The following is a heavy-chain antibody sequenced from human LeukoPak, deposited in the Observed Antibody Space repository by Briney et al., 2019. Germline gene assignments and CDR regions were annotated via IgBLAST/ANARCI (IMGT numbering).Heavy chain of an antibody. V-gene: IGHV3-30*04. Sequence: PGGSLRLSCAASGFTFSSYAMHWVRQAPGKGLEWVAVISYDGSNKYYADSVKGRFTISRDNAKNSLYLQMNSLRAEDTALYYCARVRRAEIYGDYEYWGQGTLVTVSS. J-gene: IGHJ4*02. CDR1: GFTFSSYA. CDR2: ISYDGSNK. CDR3: ARVRRAEIYGDYEY. D-gene: IGHD4-17*01.